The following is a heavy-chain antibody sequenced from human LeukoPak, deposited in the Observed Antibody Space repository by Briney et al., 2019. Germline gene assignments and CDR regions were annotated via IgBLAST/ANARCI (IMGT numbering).Heavy chain of an antibody. CDR2: ISGSGRGT. Sequence: GGSLRLSCAASGFTFSSYGMSWVRQAPGKGLEWVSAISGSGRGTYYADSVKGRFTISRDNSKNTLYLQMNSLRAEDTAVYYCAKGASYDLLTGFPYWGQGTLVTVSS. V-gene: IGHV3-23*01. CDR3: AKGASYDLLTGFPY. J-gene: IGHJ4*02. CDR1: GFTFSSYG. D-gene: IGHD3-9*01.